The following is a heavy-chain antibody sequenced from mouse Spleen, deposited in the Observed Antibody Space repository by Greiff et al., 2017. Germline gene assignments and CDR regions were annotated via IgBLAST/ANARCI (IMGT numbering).Heavy chain of an antibody. CDR3: ARGGSSYSLEY. CDR1: GYAFSSYW. D-gene: IGHD1-1*01. CDR2: IYPGDGDT. V-gene: IGHV1-80*01. J-gene: IGHJ2*01. Sequence: QVQLQQSGAELVKPGASVKISCKASGYAFSSYWMNWVKQRPGKGLEWIGQIYPGDGDTNYNGKFKGKATLTADKSSSTAYMQLSSLTSEDSAVYFCARGGSSYSLEYWGQGTTRTVSS.